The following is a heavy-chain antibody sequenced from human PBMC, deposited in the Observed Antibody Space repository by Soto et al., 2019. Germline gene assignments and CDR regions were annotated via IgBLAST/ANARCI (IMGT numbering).Heavy chain of an antibody. V-gene: IGHV5-51*01. Sequence: PGGSLKISCVASGYSFTDNWIGWVRQMPGKGLEWMGMVLPHDSEARVSPSLQGQVTISADKSINTAYLQWSSLKASDTDMYYCAGRDWTGTNYDYFNYWGQGTRVTVSS. CDR2: VLPHDSEA. J-gene: IGHJ4*02. CDR1: GYSFTDNW. D-gene: IGHD1-26*01. CDR3: AGRDWTGTNYDYFNY.